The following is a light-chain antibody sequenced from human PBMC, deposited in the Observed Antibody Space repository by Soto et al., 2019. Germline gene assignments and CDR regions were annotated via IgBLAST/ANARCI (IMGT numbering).Light chain of an antibody. J-gene: IGKJ2*01. CDR3: QQYGNSPPMYT. Sequence: EIVLTQSPGTLSLSPGDRATLSCRASQSVSSSYLAWYQQKPGQAPRLLIYGASNRATGIPDRFTGSGSGTDFILTISRLEPEDFAVYWCQQYGNSPPMYTFGQGTKLEIK. CDR2: GAS. V-gene: IGKV3-20*01. CDR1: QSVSSSY.